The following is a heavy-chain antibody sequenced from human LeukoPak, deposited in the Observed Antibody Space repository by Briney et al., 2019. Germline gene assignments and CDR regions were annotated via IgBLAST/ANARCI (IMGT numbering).Heavy chain of an antibody. V-gene: IGHV1-18*01. CDR3: ARDPTNLYYYHSSGYYLPNWFDP. Sequence: ASVKVSCKASGYTFTSYGISWVRQAPGQGLEWMGWSSAYNGNTNYAQKLQGRVTMTTDTCTSTAYLEPRTLTSDDTAVYYCARDPTNLYYYHSSGYYLPNWFDPWGQGTLVTVSS. D-gene: IGHD3-22*01. J-gene: IGHJ5*02. CDR1: GYTFTSYG. CDR2: SSAYNGNT.